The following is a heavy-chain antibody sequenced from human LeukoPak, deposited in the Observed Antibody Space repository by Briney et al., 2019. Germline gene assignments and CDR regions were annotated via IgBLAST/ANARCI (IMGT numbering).Heavy chain of an antibody. CDR2: IHHSGGT. D-gene: IGHD2-15*01. CDR1: GGSFSGYY. V-gene: IGHV4-34*01. CDR3: ARGLRDDGIGGSCFLDY. Sequence: SETLSLTCAVYGGSFSGYYWSWIRQPPGKGLEWIGEIHHSGGTKYNPSLKSRVTISEDSSTNQFSLRLTSVTAADTAVYYCARGLRDDGIGGSCFLDYWGQGTLVTVSP. J-gene: IGHJ4*02.